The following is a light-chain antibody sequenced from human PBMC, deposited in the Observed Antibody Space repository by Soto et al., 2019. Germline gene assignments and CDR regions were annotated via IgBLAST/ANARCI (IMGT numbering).Light chain of an antibody. V-gene: IGKV3-11*01. Sequence: ETLLTQSPVTLSLSPGERATLSCRASQSVSDRLAWYQQKPGQAPRLLIYDTSNRATGIPARFSGSGSGTDFTLTISSLKPEDFAVYYCQQRSSWPLTFGGGTKVEV. CDR3: QQRSSWPLT. CDR2: DTS. CDR1: QSVSDR. J-gene: IGKJ4*01.